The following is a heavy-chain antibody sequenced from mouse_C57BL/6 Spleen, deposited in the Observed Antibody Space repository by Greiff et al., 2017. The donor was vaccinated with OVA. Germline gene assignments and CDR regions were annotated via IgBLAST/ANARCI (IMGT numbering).Heavy chain of an antibody. CDR1: GYAFSSSW. D-gene: IGHD1-2*01. CDR2: IYPGDGDT. J-gene: IGHJ3*01. CDR3: ASITTAPWFAD. V-gene: IGHV1-82*01. Sequence: VQLQQSGPELVKPGASVKISCKASGYAFSSSWMNWVKQRPGKGLEWIGRIYPGDGDTNYNGKFKGKATLTADKSSSTAYMQLSSLTSEDSAVYFCASITTAPWFADWGQGTLVTVSA.